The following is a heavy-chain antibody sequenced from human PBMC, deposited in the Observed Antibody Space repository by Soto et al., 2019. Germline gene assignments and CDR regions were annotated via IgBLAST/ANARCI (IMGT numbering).Heavy chain of an antibody. CDR1: GFTFSSYW. D-gene: IGHD2-2*01. Sequence: GGSLRLSCAASGFTFSSYWMHWVRQAPGKGLVWVSRINSDGSSTSYADSVKGRFTISRDNAKNTLYLQMNSLRAEDTAVYYCARGVPAALFDYWGQGTLVTVSS. CDR2: INSDGSST. J-gene: IGHJ4*02. V-gene: IGHV3-74*01. CDR3: ARGVPAALFDY.